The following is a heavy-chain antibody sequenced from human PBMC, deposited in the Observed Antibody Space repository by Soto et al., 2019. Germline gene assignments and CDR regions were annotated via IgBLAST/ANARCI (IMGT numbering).Heavy chain of an antibody. D-gene: IGHD1-26*01. Sequence: EVPLVESGGGLIQPGGSLRLSCAVSGLTFTGYSMNWVRQAPGKGMERVSFINSGSSTIFYADSVKGRFTISGDNAKCGLYLEMNSLRDEDTAVYYCARVGGATMATMYFDPWGQGTLVTVSS. CDR3: ARVGGATMATMYFDP. CDR1: GLTFTGYS. J-gene: IGHJ4*02. CDR2: INSGSSTI. V-gene: IGHV3-48*02.